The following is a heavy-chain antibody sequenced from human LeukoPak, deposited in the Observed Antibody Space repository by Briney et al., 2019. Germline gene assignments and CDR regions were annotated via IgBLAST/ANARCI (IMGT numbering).Heavy chain of an antibody. D-gene: IGHD2-2*01. Sequence: GGSLRLSCAASGFTFSSYWMHWVRQAPGKGLVWVSRINTDGSSTSYADSVKGRFTISRDNSKNTLYLQMNSLRTEDTAVYYCAKDPTPLYCSSTSCAPGAVDYWGQGTLVTVSS. CDR2: INTDGSST. V-gene: IGHV3-74*01. CDR3: AKDPTPLYCSSTSCAPGAVDY. J-gene: IGHJ4*02. CDR1: GFTFSSYW.